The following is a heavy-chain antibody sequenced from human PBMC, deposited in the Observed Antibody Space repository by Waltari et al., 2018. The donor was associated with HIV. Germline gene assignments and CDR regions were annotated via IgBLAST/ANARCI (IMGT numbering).Heavy chain of an antibody. CDR1: GFSFIKYS. CDR3: ARDGDRRDFDY. V-gene: IGHV3-48*01. Sequence: EVQLVESGGGLVQPGGSLRLSCEASGFSFIKYSMRWVRKAPGKGLEWVSYISSVSSARYYADSLKGRFTISRDNAKNSLYLQMYSLRPEDTAVYYCARDGDRRDFDYWGQGTLVTVSS. J-gene: IGHJ4*02. D-gene: IGHD2-21*02. CDR2: ISSVSSAR.